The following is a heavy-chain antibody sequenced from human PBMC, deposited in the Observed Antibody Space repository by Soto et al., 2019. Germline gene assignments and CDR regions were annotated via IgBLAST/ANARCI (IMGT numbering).Heavy chain of an antibody. V-gene: IGHV4-34*01. J-gene: IGHJ6*01. D-gene: IGHD3-10*01. CDR1: GGSCVRDS. CDR3: ERGRINMVRGAFPPFGRYGMYV. CDR2: INHSGST. Sequence: SETLYLTCAVYGGSCVRDSWSWIRQPPGKGLEWIGEINHSGSTNYNPYLKSRVTISVDTSKNQFSMKLSSVTAADKAVYYCERGRINMVRGAFPPFGRYGMYVWGQGTTV.